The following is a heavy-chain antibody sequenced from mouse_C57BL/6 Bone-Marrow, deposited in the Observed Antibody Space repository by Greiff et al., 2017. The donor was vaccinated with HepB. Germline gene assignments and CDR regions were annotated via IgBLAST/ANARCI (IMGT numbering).Heavy chain of an antibody. CDR1: GFNINNSY. J-gene: IGHJ2*01. CDR3: ARTSD. V-gene: IGHV14-3*01. Sequence: VQLKQSVAELVRPGASVKLSCTASGFNINNSYMHWVKQRPEQGLEWIGRIDPANGNTKYAPKFQGKAPITADTSSNTAYLQLSSLTAEDTAIYYCARTSDWGQGTTLTVSS. CDR2: IDPANGNT.